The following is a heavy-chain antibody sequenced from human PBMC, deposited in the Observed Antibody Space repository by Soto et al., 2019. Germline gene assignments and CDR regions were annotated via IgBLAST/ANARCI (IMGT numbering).Heavy chain of an antibody. J-gene: IGHJ4*02. V-gene: IGHV4-4*02. CDR1: GGSMSSSNW. Sequence: QVQLQESGPGLVKPSGTLSLTCTVSGGSMSSSNWWNWVRQSPGKGLEWIGEAHHSGRTNYNPSLKSPVTISVDKSKNHFSLKLRSVTAADTAVYYCARSEATGLDYWGQGTLVTVSS. D-gene: IGHD1-26*01. CDR3: ARSEATGLDY. CDR2: AHHSGRT.